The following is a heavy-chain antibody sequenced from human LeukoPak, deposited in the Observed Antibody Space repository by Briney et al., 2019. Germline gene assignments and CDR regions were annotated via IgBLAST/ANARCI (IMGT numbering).Heavy chain of an antibody. V-gene: IGHV4-59*08. Sequence: SETLSLTCTVSGGSISGYYWSWIRQPPGKGLEWIGDIYFGGTTYYKTSLKSRVTISLHTSTNQFSLNLTSVTAADTAEYFCARRTAKWNHRSPEFDPWGQGPLVIVSS. CDR3: ARRTAKWNHRSPEFDP. D-gene: IGHD1-1*01. J-gene: IGHJ5*01. CDR2: IYFGGTT. CDR1: GGSISGYY.